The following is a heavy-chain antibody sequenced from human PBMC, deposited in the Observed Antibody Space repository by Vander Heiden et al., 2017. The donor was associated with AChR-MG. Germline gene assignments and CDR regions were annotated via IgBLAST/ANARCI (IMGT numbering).Heavy chain of an antibody. J-gene: IGHJ4*02. Sequence: EVQLVESGGGLVQPGRSLRLSCAASGFTFDAYGMDWVRRAPGKGLEWVSGISWNSGSIGYADSVKGRFTISRDNAKNSLYLQMNSLRAEDTALYYCAKSLDEGRVGARGYFDYWGQGTLVTVSS. CDR2: ISWNSGSI. D-gene: IGHD1-26*01. CDR3: AKSLDEGRVGARGYFDY. V-gene: IGHV3-9*01. CDR1: GFTFDAYG.